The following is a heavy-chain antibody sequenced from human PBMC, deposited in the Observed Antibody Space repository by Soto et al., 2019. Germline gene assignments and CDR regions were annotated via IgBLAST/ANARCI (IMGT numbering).Heavy chain of an antibody. Sequence: QVQLQQWGAGLLKPSETLSLTCAVYGGSFSGYYWSWIRQPPAKGLEWIGEINHSGSTNYNPSLKSRVTISVDTSKNQFSLKLSSVTAADTAVYYCARGRYYGSGSHSYFDLWGRGTLVTVSS. CDR1: GGSFSGYY. D-gene: IGHD3-10*01. CDR3: ARGRYYGSGSHSYFDL. V-gene: IGHV4-34*01. CDR2: INHSGST. J-gene: IGHJ2*01.